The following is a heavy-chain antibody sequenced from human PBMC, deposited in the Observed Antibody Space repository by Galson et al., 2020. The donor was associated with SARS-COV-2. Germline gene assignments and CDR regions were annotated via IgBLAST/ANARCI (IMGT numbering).Heavy chain of an antibody. CDR3: AKVPADILTGYYPSSEYFQH. CDR1: GFTFSSYA. CDR2: ISGSGGST. J-gene: IGHJ1*01. Sequence: GGSLRLSCAASGFTFSSYAMSWVRQAPGKGLEWVSAISGSGGSTYYADSVKGRFTISRDNSKNTLYLQMNSLRAEDTAVYYCAKVPADILTGYYPSSEYFQHWGQGTLVTVSS. V-gene: IGHV3-23*01. D-gene: IGHD3-9*01.